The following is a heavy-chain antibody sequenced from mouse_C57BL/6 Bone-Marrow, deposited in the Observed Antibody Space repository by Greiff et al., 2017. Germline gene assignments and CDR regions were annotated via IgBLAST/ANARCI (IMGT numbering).Heavy chain of an antibody. CDR1: GYSITSGYY. J-gene: IGHJ3*01. V-gene: IGHV3-6*01. CDR2: ISYDGSN. CDR3: AREDPFAY. Sequence: EVKLVESGPGLVKPSQSLSLTCSVTGYSITSGYYWNWIRQFPGNKLEWMGYISYDGSNNYNPSLKNQISITRDTSKNQFFLKLNSVTTEDTAKYDCAREDPFAYWGQGTLVTVSA.